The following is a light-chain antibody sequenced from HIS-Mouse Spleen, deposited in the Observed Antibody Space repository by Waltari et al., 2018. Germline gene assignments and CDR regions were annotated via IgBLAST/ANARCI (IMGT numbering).Light chain of an antibody. Sequence: SYELTQPPSVSVSPGQTARITCPGCALPKTYAYWYQQKSGQAPVLVIYEDSKRPSGIPERFSGSSSGTMATLTISGAQVEDEADYYCYSTDSSGNHRVFGGGTKLTVL. CDR1: ALPKTY. CDR2: EDS. V-gene: IGLV3-10*01. CDR3: YSTDSSGNHRV. J-gene: IGLJ2*01.